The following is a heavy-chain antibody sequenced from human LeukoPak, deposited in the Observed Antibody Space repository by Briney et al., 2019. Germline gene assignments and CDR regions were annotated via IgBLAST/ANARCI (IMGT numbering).Heavy chain of an antibody. D-gene: IGHD6-19*01. Sequence: GGSLRLSCAASGFTFSSYEMNWVRQAPGKGLEWVSYISSSGSTIYYADSVKGRFTISRDNAKNSLYLQMNSLRAEDTAVYYCARGVAVAGTFSFDYWGQGTLVTVSS. CDR1: GFTFSSYE. CDR2: ISSSGSTI. V-gene: IGHV3-48*03. J-gene: IGHJ4*02. CDR3: ARGVAVAGTFSFDY.